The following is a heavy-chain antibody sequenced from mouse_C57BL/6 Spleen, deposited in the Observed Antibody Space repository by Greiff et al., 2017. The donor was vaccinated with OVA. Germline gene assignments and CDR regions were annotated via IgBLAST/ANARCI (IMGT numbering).Heavy chain of an antibody. D-gene: IGHD4-1*02. CDR2: IDPSDSYT. CDR1: GYTFTSYW. J-gene: IGHJ1*03. CDR3: ARSPQLGHFDV. V-gene: IGHV1-59*01. Sequence: QVQLQQSGAELVRPGTSVKLSCKASGYTFTSYWMHWVKQRPGQGLEWIGVIDPSDSYTNYNQKFKGKATLTVDTSSSTAYMQLSSLTSEDSAVYYCARSPQLGHFDVWGTGTTVTVSS.